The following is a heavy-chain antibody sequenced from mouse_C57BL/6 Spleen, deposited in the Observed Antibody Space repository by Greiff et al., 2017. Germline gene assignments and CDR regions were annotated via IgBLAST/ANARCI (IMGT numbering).Heavy chain of an antibody. CDR3: ERWDYDYPFAY. Sequence: VQLQQPGAELVRPGSSVKLSCKASGYTFTSYWMHWVKQRPIQGLEWIGNIDPSDSETHYNQKFKDKATLTVDKSSSTAYMQLSSLTSEDSAVYYCERWDYDYPFAYWGQGTLVTVAA. J-gene: IGHJ3*01. CDR1: GYTFTSYW. D-gene: IGHD2-4*01. V-gene: IGHV1-52*01. CDR2: IDPSDSET.